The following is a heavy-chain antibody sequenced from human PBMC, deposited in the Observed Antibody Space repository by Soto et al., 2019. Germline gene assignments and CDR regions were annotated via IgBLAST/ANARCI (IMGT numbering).Heavy chain of an antibody. V-gene: IGHV3-74*01. D-gene: IGHD6-13*01. Sequence: SLTLSCAASGFTFSSYWMHWVRQSPGKGLVWVSRINTDGSSTSYVDSVKGRFTISRDNAKNTLYLQMNSLTADDTAVYYCASPEPDSSSWPVHYYGMDVWGQGTTVTVSS. J-gene: IGHJ6*02. CDR2: INTDGSST. CDR1: GFTFSSYW. CDR3: ASPEPDSSSWPVHYYGMDV.